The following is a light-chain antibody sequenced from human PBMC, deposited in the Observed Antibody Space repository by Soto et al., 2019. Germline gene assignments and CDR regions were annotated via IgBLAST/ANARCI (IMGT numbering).Light chain of an antibody. J-gene: IGLJ3*02. CDR1: SNDVGGYNL. CDR3: CSHVGGSSPQWV. V-gene: IGLV2-23*02. Sequence: QSALTQPASVSGSPGQSITISCTGTSNDVGGYNLVSWFQQHPGKAPKVMISEVNKRPSGVSNRFSGSKSANTASLTISGLQAEDEADYYCCSHVGGSSPQWVFGGGTKVTVL. CDR2: EVN.